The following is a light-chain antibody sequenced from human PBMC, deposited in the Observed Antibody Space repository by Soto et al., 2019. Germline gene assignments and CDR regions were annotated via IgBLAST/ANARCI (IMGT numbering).Light chain of an antibody. CDR3: QQRRDWPRT. CDR1: QSVSSY. CDR2: DAS. V-gene: IGKV3-11*01. Sequence: EIVLTQSPATLSLSPGERATLSCRASQSVSSYLVWYQQKPGQAPRLLIYDASNRATGIPARFSGSGSGTDFTLTISSLEPGDFAVYYCQQRRDWPRTFGGGTKVEIK. J-gene: IGKJ4*01.